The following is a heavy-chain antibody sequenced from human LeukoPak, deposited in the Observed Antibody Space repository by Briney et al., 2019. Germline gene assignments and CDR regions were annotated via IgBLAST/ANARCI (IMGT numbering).Heavy chain of an antibody. J-gene: IGHJ4*02. Sequence: GGSLRLSCTASGFIFSDFYIAWIRRSPGKGLEWLSYISSGATTLFYADSVKGRFTISRDNAKKSLYLQMNTLGVEDTAIYYCARVRGSFDTSGYSTPSYFDDWGQGTLVTVSS. V-gene: IGHV3-11*04. CDR1: GFIFSDFY. CDR3: ARVRGSFDTSGYSTPSYFDD. CDR2: ISSGATTL. D-gene: IGHD3-22*01.